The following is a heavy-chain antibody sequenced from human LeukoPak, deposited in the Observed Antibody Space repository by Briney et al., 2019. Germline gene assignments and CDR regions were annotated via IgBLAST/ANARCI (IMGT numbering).Heavy chain of an antibody. Sequence: SETLSLTCTVSGGSISSYYWSWIRQPPGKGLEWIGYIYYSGSPNYNPSLKSRVTISVDTSKNQFSLKLSSVTAADTAVYYCARHFDGQLWAEIDYWGQGTLVTVSS. J-gene: IGHJ4*02. CDR3: ARHFDGQLWAEIDY. CDR2: IYYSGSP. CDR1: GGSISSYY. D-gene: IGHD5-18*01. V-gene: IGHV4-59*08.